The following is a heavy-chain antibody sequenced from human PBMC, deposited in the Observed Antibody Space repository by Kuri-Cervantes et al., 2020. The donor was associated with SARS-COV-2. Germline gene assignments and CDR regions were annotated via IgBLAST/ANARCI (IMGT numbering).Heavy chain of an antibody. CDR3: ARSTPSRRLVVISQGGAFDI. Sequence: ASVKVSCKASGYTFTGYYMHWVRQAPGQGLEWMGWINPNSGGTKYAQKFQGWVTMTRDTSISTVYMELSRLRSDDTAVYYCARSTPSRRLVVISQGGAFDIWGQGTMVTVSS. J-gene: IGHJ3*02. CDR1: GYTFTGYY. CDR2: INPNSGGT. D-gene: IGHD3-22*01. V-gene: IGHV1-2*04.